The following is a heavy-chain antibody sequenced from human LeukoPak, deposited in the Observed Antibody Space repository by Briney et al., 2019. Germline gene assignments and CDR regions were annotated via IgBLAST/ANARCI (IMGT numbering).Heavy chain of an antibody. CDR2: IYPGESDT. V-gene: IGHV5-51*01. D-gene: IGHD2-15*01. CDR3: ARGHLGSEVVAATHSHLDY. J-gene: IGHJ4*02. Sequence: GESLKISCKGSGYSFSSYWLGWVRQLPGKGLEWMGIIYPGESDTRYSTSFQGQVTISADKSISTAYLQWSSLKATDTAMYYCARGHLGSEVVAATHSHLDYWGQGTLVTVSS. CDR1: GYSFSSYW.